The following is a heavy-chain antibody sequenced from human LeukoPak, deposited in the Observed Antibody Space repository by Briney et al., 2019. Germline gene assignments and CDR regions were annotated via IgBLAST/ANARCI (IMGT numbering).Heavy chain of an antibody. CDR3: ERLAAAGTTGFDY. CDR1: GFTFSSYS. J-gene: IGHJ4*02. CDR2: ISSSSSYI. D-gene: IGHD6-13*01. Sequence: GGALRLSCAASGFTFSSYSMNWVRQAPGKGLEWVSSISSSSSYIYYADSVKGRFTISSDNAKNSLYLQMNSLRAEDTAVYYCERLAAAGTTGFDYWGQGTLVTVSS. V-gene: IGHV3-21*01.